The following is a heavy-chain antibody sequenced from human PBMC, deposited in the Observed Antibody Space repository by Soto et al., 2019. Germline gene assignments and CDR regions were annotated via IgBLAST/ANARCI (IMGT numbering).Heavy chain of an antibody. Sequence: GGSLRLSCAASGFTVSSNYMSWVRQAPGKGLEWVSVIYSGGSTYYADSVKGRFTISRHNSKNTLYLQMNSLRAEDTAVYYCARGIHYYYYYMDGWGKGTTVNVSS. V-gene: IGHV3-53*04. D-gene: IGHD1-20*01. J-gene: IGHJ6*03. CDR2: IYSGGST. CDR3: ARGIHYYYYYMDG. CDR1: GFTVSSNY.